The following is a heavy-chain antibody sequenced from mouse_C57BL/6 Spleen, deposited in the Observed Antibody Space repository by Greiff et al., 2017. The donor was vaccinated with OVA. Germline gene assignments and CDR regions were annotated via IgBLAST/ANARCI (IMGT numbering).Heavy chain of an antibody. CDR3: ARAGGPYWYFDV. CDR1: GYTFTSYW. V-gene: IGHV1-69*01. D-gene: IGHD4-1*01. CDR2: IDPSDSYT. J-gene: IGHJ1*03. Sequence: VQLQQPGAELVMPGASVKLSCKASGYTFTSYWMHWVKQRPGQGLEWIGEIDPSDSYTNYNQKFKGKSTLTVDKSSSTADMQLSSLTSEDSAVYYCARAGGPYWYFDVWGTGTTVTVSS.